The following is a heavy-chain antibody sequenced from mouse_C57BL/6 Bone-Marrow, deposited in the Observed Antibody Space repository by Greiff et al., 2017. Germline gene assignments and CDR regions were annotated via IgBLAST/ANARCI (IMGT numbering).Heavy chain of an antibody. CDR2: IYPRSGNT. CDR1: GYTFTSYG. Sequence: VQLVESGAELARPGASVKLSCKASGYTFTSYGISWVKQRTGQGLEWIGEIYPRSGNTYYNEKFKGKATLTADKSSSTAYMELRSLTSEDSAVYFCARRAFITTVVAPFYAMDYWGQGTSVTVSS. J-gene: IGHJ4*01. D-gene: IGHD1-1*01. V-gene: IGHV1-81*01. CDR3: ARRAFITTVVAPFYAMDY.